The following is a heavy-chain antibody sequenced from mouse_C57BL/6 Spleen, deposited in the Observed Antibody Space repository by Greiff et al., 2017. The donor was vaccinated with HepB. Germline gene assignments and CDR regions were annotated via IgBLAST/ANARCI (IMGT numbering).Heavy chain of an antibody. CDR2: IYPGDGDT. CDR1: GYAFSSSW. J-gene: IGHJ3*01. D-gene: IGHD3-2*02. Sequence: VQLQQSGPELVKPGASVKISCKASGYAFSSSWMNWVKQRPGKGLEWIGRIYPGDGDTNYNGKFKGKATLTADKSSSTAYMQLSSLTSEDSAVYFCASFSDWFAYWGQGTLVTVSA. CDR3: ASFSDWFAY. V-gene: IGHV1-82*01.